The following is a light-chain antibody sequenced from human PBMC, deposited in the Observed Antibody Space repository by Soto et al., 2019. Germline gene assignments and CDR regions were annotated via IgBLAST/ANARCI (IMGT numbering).Light chain of an antibody. CDR3: QQYGNSPWT. J-gene: IGKJ1*01. CDR1: QSVSSSY. V-gene: IGKV3-20*01. Sequence: EIVLTQSPGTLSLSPGERATLCCRASQSVSSSYLAWYQQKPGQAPRLLIYGASNRATGIPDRFSGSGSGTDFTLTISRLEPEDFAVYYCQQYGNSPWTFGQGTKVEI. CDR2: GAS.